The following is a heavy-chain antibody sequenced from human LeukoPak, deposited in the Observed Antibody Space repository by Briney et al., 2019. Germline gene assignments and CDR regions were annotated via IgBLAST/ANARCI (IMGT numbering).Heavy chain of an antibody. CDR2: IYPGDSGP. D-gene: IGHD1-26*01. Sequence: GESLKISCKVSGYSFTSYCIGWVRQMPGKGLEWMGIIYPGDSGPTYSPSFQGQVTISVDKSINTAYLQWSSLQASDTAMYYCGMSGDRVPHQDDVFDVRGQGTMVTVST. J-gene: IGHJ3*01. V-gene: IGHV5-51*01. CDR1: GYSFTSYC. CDR3: GMSGDRVPHQDDVFDV.